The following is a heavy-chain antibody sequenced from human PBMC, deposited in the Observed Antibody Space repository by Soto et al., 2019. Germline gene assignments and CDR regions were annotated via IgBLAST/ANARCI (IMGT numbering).Heavy chain of an antibody. D-gene: IGHD6-6*01. CDR2: IWYDGSYK. CDR3: ASGGSSLNFDS. J-gene: IGHJ4*02. V-gene: IGHV3-33*03. Sequence: SGGSLRLSCAASGFTFSTYGMHWVRQAPGKGLEWVAVIWYDGSYKYYADSVKGRFTISRDNVKNTLYLQMNSLRAEDTAVYYCASGGSSLNFDSWGQGTLVTVSS. CDR1: GFTFSTYG.